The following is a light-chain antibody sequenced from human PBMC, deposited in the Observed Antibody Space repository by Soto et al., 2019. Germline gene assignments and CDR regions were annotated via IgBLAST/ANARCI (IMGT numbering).Light chain of an antibody. V-gene: IGLV2-14*01. CDR3: SSYTNINTVHVI. Sequence: QSALTQPASVSGSPGQSITISCTGTNTDVGGYKYVSWYQQYRGKAPKLMIYEVSNRPSGVSNRFSGSKSGNTASLTISGLQAEDEADYYCSSYTNINTVHVIFGGGTKVTVL. CDR2: EVS. J-gene: IGLJ2*01. CDR1: NTDVGGYKY.